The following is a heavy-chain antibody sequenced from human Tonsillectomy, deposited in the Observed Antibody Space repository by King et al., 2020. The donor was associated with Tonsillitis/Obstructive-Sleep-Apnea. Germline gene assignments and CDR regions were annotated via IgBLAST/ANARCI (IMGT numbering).Heavy chain of an antibody. V-gene: IGHV3-23*04. J-gene: IGHJ4*02. Sequence: VQLVESGGGLVQPGGSLRLSCAASGFTFSSFAMSWVRQAPGKGLVWVSAISASGGSTYFADSVKGRFTISRDNSKNTLYLHMHSLRADDTAVYYCAKEPLCFEELVLNSDYWGQGTPVTVSS. CDR1: GFTFSSFA. CDR2: ISASGGST. CDR3: AKEPLCFEELVLNSDY. D-gene: IGHD3-10*01.